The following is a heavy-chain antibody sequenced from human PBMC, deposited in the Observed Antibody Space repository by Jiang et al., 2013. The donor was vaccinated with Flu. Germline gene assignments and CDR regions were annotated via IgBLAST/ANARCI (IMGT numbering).Heavy chain of an antibody. Sequence: GAEVKKPGAPVKVSCKASGHTFTGYYLHWVRQAPGQGLEWMGWIKTNNGGTNYAQKFRDRVTMTRDMSVSTAYMELLTLDDTAVYYCARGDPGGRPTPYFDYWGQGTLVTVSS. V-gene: IGHV1-2*02. CDR1: GHTFTGYY. CDR3: ARGDPGGRPTPYFDY. J-gene: IGHJ4*02. CDR2: IKTNNGGT. D-gene: IGHD1-14*01.